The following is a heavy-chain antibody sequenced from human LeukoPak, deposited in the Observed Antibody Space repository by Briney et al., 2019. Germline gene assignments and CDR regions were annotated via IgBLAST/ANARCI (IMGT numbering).Heavy chain of an antibody. CDR1: GGSFSGYY. V-gene: IGHV4-34*01. D-gene: IGHD1-26*01. Sequence: SETLSLTCAVYGGSFSGYYWSWIRQPPGKGLEWIGEINHSGSTNYNPSLKSRVTMSVDTSKNQFSLKLNSVTAADTAVYYCARDPGVGATTLGAFDIWGQGTMVTVSS. J-gene: IGHJ3*02. CDR2: INHSGST. CDR3: ARDPGVGATTLGAFDI.